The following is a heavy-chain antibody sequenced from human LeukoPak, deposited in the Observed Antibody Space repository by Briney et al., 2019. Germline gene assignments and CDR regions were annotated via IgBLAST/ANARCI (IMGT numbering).Heavy chain of an antibody. V-gene: IGHV4-59*01. Sequence: SETLSLTCTVSGGSISNYYWSWIRQPPGKGLEWIGFIYYSGSTNYNPSLKSRVAISVDTSKNQFSLKVRSVTPADTAVYYCARDYYGSGSYLPTLDPWGQGTLVTVSS. CDR3: ARDYYGSGSYLPTLDP. CDR2: IYYSGST. J-gene: IGHJ5*02. D-gene: IGHD3-10*01. CDR1: GGSISNYY.